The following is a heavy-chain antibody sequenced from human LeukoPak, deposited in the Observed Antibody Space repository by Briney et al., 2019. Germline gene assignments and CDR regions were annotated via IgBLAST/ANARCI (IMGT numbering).Heavy chain of an antibody. J-gene: IGHJ5*02. CDR1: GYTFTGYY. CDR2: INPNSGGT. CDR3: ARDFDYGGNWFDP. D-gene: IGHD4-23*01. Sequence: ASVKVSCKASGYTFTGYYMHWVRQAPGQGLEWMGWINPNSGGTNYAQKFQGRVTMTRDTSISTAYMELSRLRSDDTAVYYCARDFDYGGNWFDPWGQGTLVTVSS. V-gene: IGHV1-2*02.